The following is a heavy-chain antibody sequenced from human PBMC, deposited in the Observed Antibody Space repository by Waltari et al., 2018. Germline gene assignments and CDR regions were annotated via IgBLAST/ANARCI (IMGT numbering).Heavy chain of an antibody. D-gene: IGHD2-15*01. Sequence: EVQLVESGGGLVQPGGSLRLSCAASGFTFSSYSMNWVRQAPGKGLEWVSYISSSSSTIYYADSVKGRFTISRDNAKNSLYLQMNSLRAEDTAVYYCARDQDLGAPDYWGQGTLVTVSS. CDR2: ISSSSSTI. J-gene: IGHJ4*02. CDR3: ARDQDLGAPDY. V-gene: IGHV3-48*01. CDR1: GFTFSSYS.